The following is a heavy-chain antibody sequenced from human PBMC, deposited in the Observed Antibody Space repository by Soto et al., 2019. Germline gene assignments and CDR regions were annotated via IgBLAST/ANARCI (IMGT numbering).Heavy chain of an antibody. Sequence: SETLSLTCTVSGGSIDTYYWSWIRQPPGKGLEWIATVHYSGSTYYTPSLKNRVTISADTSNNQFSLRLNSVTAADTAVYFCARQHYYDSSGYYTWNWGQGTLVTVSS. CDR2: VHYSGST. V-gene: IGHV4-59*04. J-gene: IGHJ4*02. D-gene: IGHD3-22*01. CDR3: ARQHYYDSSGYYTWN. CDR1: GGSIDTYY.